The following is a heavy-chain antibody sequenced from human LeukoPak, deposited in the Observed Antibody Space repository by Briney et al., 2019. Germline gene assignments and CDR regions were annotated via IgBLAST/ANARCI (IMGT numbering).Heavy chain of an antibody. CDR2: INHSGSN. J-gene: IGHJ4*02. V-gene: IGHV4-34*01. Sequence: PSETLSLTCAVYGGSFSGYYWSWIRQPPGKGLEWIGEINHSGSNNYNPSLKSRVTISVDTSKNQFSLKLSSVTAADTAVYYCARVPTYYDFSIDYWGQGTLVTVSS. CDR3: ARVPTYYDFSIDY. D-gene: IGHD3-3*01. CDR1: GGSFSGYY.